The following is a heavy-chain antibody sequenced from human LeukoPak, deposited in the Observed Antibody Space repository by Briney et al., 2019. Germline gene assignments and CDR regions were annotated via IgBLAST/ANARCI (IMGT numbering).Heavy chain of an antibody. V-gene: IGHV4-39*01. Sequence: SKTLSLTCTVSGGSISSSSYYWGWIRQPPGKGLEWIGSIYYSGSTYYNPSLKSRVTISVDTSKNQFSLKLSSVTAADTAVYYCARLGHYDILTGYRDYWGQGTLVTVSS. CDR3: ARLGHYDILTGYRDY. J-gene: IGHJ4*02. D-gene: IGHD3-9*01. CDR2: IYYSGST. CDR1: GGSISSSSYY.